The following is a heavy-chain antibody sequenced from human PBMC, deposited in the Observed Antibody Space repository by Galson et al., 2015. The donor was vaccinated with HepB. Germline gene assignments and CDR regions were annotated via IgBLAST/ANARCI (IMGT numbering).Heavy chain of an antibody. CDR2: IDWDDDK. V-gene: IGHV2-70*01. Sequence: PALVKPTQTLTLTCTFSGFSLSTSGMCVSWIRQPPGKALEWLALIDWDDDKYYSTSLKTRLTISKDTSKNQVVLTMTNMDPVDTATYYCARIGRGYYDSSGYGFDIWGQGTMVTVSS. CDR1: GFSLSTSGMC. J-gene: IGHJ3*02. CDR3: ARIGRGYYDSSGYGFDI. D-gene: IGHD3-22*01.